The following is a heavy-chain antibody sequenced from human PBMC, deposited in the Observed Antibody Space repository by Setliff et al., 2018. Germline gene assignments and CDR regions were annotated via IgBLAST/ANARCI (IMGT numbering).Heavy chain of an antibody. J-gene: IGHJ4*02. CDR2: INHSGST. V-gene: IGHV4-34*01. Sequence: ETLSLTCAVYGGSFSGYYWSWIRQPPGKGLEWIGEINHSGSTYYNPSLKSRVTISVDTSKNQFSLKLSSVTAADTAVYYCARGYGYSSGWYRVYFDYWGQGTLVTVPS. CDR1: GGSFSGYY. D-gene: IGHD6-19*01. CDR3: ARGYGYSSGWYRVYFDY.